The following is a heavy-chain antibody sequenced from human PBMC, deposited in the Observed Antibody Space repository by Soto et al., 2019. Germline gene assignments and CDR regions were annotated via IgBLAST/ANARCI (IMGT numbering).Heavy chain of an antibody. J-gene: IGHJ6*02. CDR1: GYSFTSYW. V-gene: IGHV5-10-1*01. CDR2: IDPSDSYT. CDR3: ARLRIAAVEFHYYYYGMDV. D-gene: IGHD6-13*01. Sequence: PGESLKISCKGSGYSFTSYWISWVRQMPGKGLEWMGRIDPSDSYTNYSPSFQGHVTISADKSISTAYLQWSSLKASDTAMYYCARLRIAAVEFHYYYYGMDVWGQGTTVTVSS.